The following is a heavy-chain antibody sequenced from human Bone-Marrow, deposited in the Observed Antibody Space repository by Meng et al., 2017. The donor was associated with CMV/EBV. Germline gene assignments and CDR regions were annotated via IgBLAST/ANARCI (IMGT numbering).Heavy chain of an antibody. CDR3: AKKMCSGGSCYWGYFDL. CDR2: ISGIGGST. V-gene: IGHV3-23*01. D-gene: IGHD2-15*01. J-gene: IGHJ2*01. CDR1: FSGYA. Sequence: FSGYAMSGVSQVPGKGREWVSAISGIGGSTSYADSVKGRFTISRDNSKNTLYLQMNSLRAEDTAVYYCAKKMCSGGSCYWGYFDLWGRGTLVTVSS.